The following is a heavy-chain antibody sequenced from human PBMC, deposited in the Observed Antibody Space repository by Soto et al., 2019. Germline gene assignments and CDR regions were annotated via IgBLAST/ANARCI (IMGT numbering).Heavy chain of an antibody. J-gene: IGHJ3*02. Sequence: EVQLVQSGAEVKKPGESLKISCKGSGYSFTNYWIGWVRQMPGKGLEWMGIIHPGDSDTRYSPSFQGQVTISADKSISTAYLQWSSLKASDTAMYYCARNMTTVVESDDAFDIWGQGTMVTVSS. CDR1: GYSFTNYW. V-gene: IGHV5-51*01. CDR3: ARNMTTVVESDDAFDI. CDR2: IHPGDSDT. D-gene: IGHD4-17*01.